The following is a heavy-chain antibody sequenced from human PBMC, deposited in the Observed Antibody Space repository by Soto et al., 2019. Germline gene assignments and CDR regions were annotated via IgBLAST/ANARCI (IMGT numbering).Heavy chain of an antibody. CDR1: GGSFSGYY. Sequence: SETLSLTCAVYGGSFSGYYWSWIRQPPGKGLEWIGEINHSGSTNYNPSLKSRVTISVDTSKNQFSLKLSSVTAADTAVYYCARIQKASRDIVVVPAAIRPRKGAYYMDVWGKGTTVTVSS. D-gene: IGHD2-2*01. V-gene: IGHV4-34*01. CDR3: ARIQKASRDIVVVPAAIRPRKGAYYMDV. CDR2: INHSGST. J-gene: IGHJ6*03.